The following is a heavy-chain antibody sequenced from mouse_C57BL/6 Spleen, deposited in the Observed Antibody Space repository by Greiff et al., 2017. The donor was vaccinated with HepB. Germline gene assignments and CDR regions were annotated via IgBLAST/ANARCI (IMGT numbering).Heavy chain of an antibody. CDR2: ISDGGSYT. CDR3: AREITTVVATPSYFDY. Sequence: EVKLVESGGGLVKPGGSLKLSCAASGFTFSSYAMSWVRQTPEKRLEWVATISDGGSYTYYPDNVKGRFTISRDNAKNNLYLQRSHLKSEDTAMYYCAREITTVVATPSYFDYWGQGTTLTVSS. CDR1: GFTFSSYA. J-gene: IGHJ2*01. V-gene: IGHV5-4*01. D-gene: IGHD1-1*01.